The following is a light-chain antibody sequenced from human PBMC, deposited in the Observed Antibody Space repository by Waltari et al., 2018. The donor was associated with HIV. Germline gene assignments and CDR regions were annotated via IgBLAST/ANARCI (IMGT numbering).Light chain of an antibody. Sequence: EIVLTQSPATLSLSPGERATLPCRASQSVGSYFCWCQQKPGHATRLLIYDASHRATVIPARFSGVEAATDFTLTISSLGTEDFAVYYCQQRSDWPPTFGQGTKGESK. J-gene: IGKJ1*01. CDR3: QQRSDWPPT. V-gene: IGKV3-11*01. CDR1: QSVGSY. CDR2: DAS.